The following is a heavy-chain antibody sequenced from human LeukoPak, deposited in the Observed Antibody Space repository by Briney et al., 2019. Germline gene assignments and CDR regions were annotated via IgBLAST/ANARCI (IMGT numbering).Heavy chain of an antibody. CDR2: ISGNGVKT. D-gene: IGHD2-2*01. CDR3: AKIVVPAAYYFYGMDV. V-gene: IGHV3-23*01. Sequence: QPGGSLRLSCAASGFTFSRYYMSWVRQTPGKGLERVSGISGNGVKTFYADSVKGRFTISRDNSKKTVDLQMNSLRVEDTAIFYCAKIVVPAAYYFYGMDVWGQGTTVTVSS. CDR1: GFTFSRYY. J-gene: IGHJ6*02.